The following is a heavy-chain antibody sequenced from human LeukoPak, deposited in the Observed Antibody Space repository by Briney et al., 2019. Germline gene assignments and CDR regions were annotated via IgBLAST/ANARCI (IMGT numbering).Heavy chain of an antibody. D-gene: IGHD2-15*01. J-gene: IGHJ3*02. Sequence: ASVKVSCKASGYTFTTYAIHWVRQAPGQSLEWMGWINTGSGNTRYSPKFQGRVTITRDTSATTAYMELNSLRSEDTAVYLRVRAGVVVVAAARGAFDIWGQGTMVTVSS. CDR3: VRAGVVVVAAARGAFDI. V-gene: IGHV1-3*04. CDR1: GYTFTTYA. CDR2: INTGSGNT.